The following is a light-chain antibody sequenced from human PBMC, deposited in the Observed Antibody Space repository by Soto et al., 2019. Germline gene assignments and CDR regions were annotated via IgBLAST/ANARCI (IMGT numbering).Light chain of an antibody. J-gene: IGKJ5*01. V-gene: IGKV2-28*01. Sequence: DVVMTQSPLSLPVTPGEPASISCRSSQSLLHTNGYNYLDWYLQKPGQSPQLLIYLASNRASGVPDRFSGSGSSTDFTLKISRVEAEDFGVYYCMQALQPLTLNFGQGTRLEIK. CDR2: LAS. CDR3: MQALQPLTLN. CDR1: QSLLHTNGYNY.